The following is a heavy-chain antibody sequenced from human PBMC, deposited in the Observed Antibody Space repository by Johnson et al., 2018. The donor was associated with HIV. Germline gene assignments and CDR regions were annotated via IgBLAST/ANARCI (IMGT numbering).Heavy chain of an antibody. V-gene: IGHV3-11*04. Sequence: QEKLVESGGGLIQPGGSLRLSCAASGFTVSSNYMSWIRQAPGKGLEWVSYISSSGSTRYYADSVKGRFTISRDNAKNSLYLQMNSLRAEDTAVYYCASGTRGAFDIWGQGTMVTVSS. J-gene: IGHJ3*02. CDR3: ASGTRGAFDI. CDR2: ISSSGSTR. D-gene: IGHD1-14*01. CDR1: GFTVSSNY.